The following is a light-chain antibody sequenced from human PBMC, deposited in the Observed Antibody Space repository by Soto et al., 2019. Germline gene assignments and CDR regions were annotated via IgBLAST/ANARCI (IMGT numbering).Light chain of an antibody. CDR1: QSISVY. V-gene: IGKV1-39*01. CDR2: AAS. CDR3: QQSYVSPYT. Sequence: DIQMTQSPSSLSASLGDRVTITCRASQSISVYLNWYQQKPGKAPQLLIYAASFLQTGVPSRFSGSGSGAEFTLPISSLQPEDFATYYCQQSYVSPYTFGQGTNLDIK. J-gene: IGKJ2*01.